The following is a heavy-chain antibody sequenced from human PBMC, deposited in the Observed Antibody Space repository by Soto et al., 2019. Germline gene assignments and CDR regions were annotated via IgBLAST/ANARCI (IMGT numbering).Heavy chain of an antibody. CDR3: AIDGDSSSAFEI. D-gene: IGHD6-6*01. CDR2: INPNSGGT. CDR1: GYTFTGNY. J-gene: IGHJ3*02. V-gene: IGHV1-2*02. Sequence: QVQLVQSGAEVKKPWASVKVSCKASGYTFTGNYMHWVRQAPGQGLEWMGWINPNSGGTNYAQKFQGRVTVTRDTSISTAYTELSRLRPDNTAVYYCAIDGDSSSAFEIWGQATIVTVSS.